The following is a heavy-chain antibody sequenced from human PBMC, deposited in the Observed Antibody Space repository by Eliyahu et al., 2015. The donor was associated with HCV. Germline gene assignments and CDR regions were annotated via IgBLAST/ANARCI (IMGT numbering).Heavy chain of an antibody. CDR1: GFTFKNYA. CDR3: AKSPRTITTGPDY. Sequence: QVQLVESGGGVVQPGRSLRLSCXASGFTFKNYAMHWVRQAPGKGLEWVAVVSYYGTDKNYADFVQGRFTISRDNSQSTLYLQMNSLRTEDTAVYFCAKSPRTITTGPDYWGQGTLVTVSS. CDR2: VSYYGTDK. V-gene: IGHV3-30-3*02. D-gene: IGHD4-11*01. J-gene: IGHJ4*02.